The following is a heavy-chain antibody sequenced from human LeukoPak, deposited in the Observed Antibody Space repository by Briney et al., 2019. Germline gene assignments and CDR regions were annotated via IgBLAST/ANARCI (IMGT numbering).Heavy chain of an antibody. V-gene: IGHV4-4*07. D-gene: IGHD5-18*01. CDR1: GGSISTYY. CDR2: IYTSGST. J-gene: IGHJ4*02. Sequence: SETLSLTCTVSGGSISTYYWSWIRQPAGKGLEWIGRIYTSGSTNYNPSLKSRVTMSVDTSKNQFSLKLSSVTAADTAVYYCARDGETSMARGFDYWGQGTLVTVSS. CDR3: ARDGETSMARGFDY.